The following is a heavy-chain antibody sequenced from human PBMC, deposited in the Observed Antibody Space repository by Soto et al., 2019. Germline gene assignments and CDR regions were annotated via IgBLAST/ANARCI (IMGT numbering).Heavy chain of an antibody. D-gene: IGHD1-1*01. V-gene: IGHV3-53*01. CDR2: LYDVDGS. CDR3: ATWHEREHAFDV. CDR1: GLTLSGKKY. J-gene: IGHJ3*01. Sequence: DVQLVESGGGLIQPGESLRLSCAAFGLTLSGKKYVAWVRQAPGKGLEWVSALYDVDGSFYADCVTGRFTTSSDSSKTTVYLQMNDLRPDDTAVYYCATWHEREHAFDVWGQGTTVTISS.